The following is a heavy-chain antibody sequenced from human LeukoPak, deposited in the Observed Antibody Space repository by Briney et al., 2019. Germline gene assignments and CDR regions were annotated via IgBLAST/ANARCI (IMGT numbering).Heavy chain of an antibody. J-gene: IGHJ5*02. Sequence: ASVKVSCKASGYTFTSYDINWVRQAPGQGLEWMGWMNPNSGHTASAQKFQGRVTMTTNTSISTAYMELTGLRSEDTAMYFCARKGLLGSGKPWFDPWGQGTLVTVSS. V-gene: IGHV1-8*01. CDR2: MNPNSGHT. CDR1: GYTFTSYD. D-gene: IGHD2-15*01. CDR3: ARKGLLGSGKPWFDP.